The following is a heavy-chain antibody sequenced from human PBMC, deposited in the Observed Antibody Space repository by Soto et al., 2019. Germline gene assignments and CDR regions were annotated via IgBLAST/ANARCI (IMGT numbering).Heavy chain of an antibody. Sequence: QVQLVESGGGVVQPGRSLRLSCAASGFMFSNYGMHWVRQAPGKGLEWVAVIWYDGSYKYYADSVKGRFTISRDNSKNTLYLQMNSLRAEDTAVYYCARSFSASGTDYDYWGQGTLVTVSS. D-gene: IGHD1-26*01. CDR3: ARSFSASGTDYDY. V-gene: IGHV3-33*01. CDR1: GFMFSNYG. CDR2: IWYDGSYK. J-gene: IGHJ4*02.